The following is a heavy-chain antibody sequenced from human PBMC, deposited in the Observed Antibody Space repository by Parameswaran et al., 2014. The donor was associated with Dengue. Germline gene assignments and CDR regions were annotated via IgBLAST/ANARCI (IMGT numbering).Heavy chain of an antibody. CDR3: ARDGYDFWSGYSTYYFDY. Sequence: WVRQAPGQGLEWMGIINPSGGSTSYAQKFQGRVTMTRDTSTSTVYMELSSLRSEDTAVYYCARDGYDFWSGYSTYYFDYWGQGTLVTVSS. V-gene: IGHV1-46*01. CDR2: INPSGGST. D-gene: IGHD3-3*01. J-gene: IGHJ4*02.